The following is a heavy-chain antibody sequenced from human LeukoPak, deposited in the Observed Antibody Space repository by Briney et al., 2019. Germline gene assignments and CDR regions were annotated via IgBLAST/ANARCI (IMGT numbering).Heavy chain of an antibody. D-gene: IGHD5-18*01. J-gene: IGHJ4*02. CDR2: IYYSGST. CDR1: GGSISSSSYY. V-gene: IGHV4-39*01. CDR3: ARNVHTAMAFDY. Sequence: SETLSLTCTVSGGSISSSSYYWGWIRQPPGKGLEWIGSIYYSGSTYYNPSLKSRVTICVDTSKNQFSLKLSSVTAADTAVYYCARNVHTAMAFDYWGQGTLVTVSS.